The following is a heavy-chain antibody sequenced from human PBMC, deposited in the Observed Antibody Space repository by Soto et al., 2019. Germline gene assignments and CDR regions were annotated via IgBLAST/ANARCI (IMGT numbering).Heavy chain of an antibody. CDR1: GYTFTSYG. D-gene: IGHD4-17*01. CDR3: ARDGRLVTTVLPDY. V-gene: IGHV1-18*01. J-gene: IGHJ4*02. CDR2: ISAYNGNT. Sequence: ASVKVSCKASGYTFTSYGISWVRQAPGQGLERKGWISAYNGNTNYAQKLQGRVTMTTDTFTSTAYMELRSLRSDDTAVYYCARDGRLVTTVLPDYWGQGTLVTVSS.